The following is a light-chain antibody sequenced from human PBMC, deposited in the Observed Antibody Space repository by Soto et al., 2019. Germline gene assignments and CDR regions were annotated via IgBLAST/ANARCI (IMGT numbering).Light chain of an antibody. V-gene: IGKV3-11*01. J-gene: IGKJ4*01. CDR3: QQRTNWRLS. CDR2: DAS. CDR1: QSVGSN. Sequence: EVVLTQSPATLSLSPGERATLSARAIQSVGSNLSWYLQKPGQAPRLLIFDASNRASGIPARFSGSGFGTDFTLTISSLEPEDFAVYYCQQRTNWRLSFGGGTKVEI.